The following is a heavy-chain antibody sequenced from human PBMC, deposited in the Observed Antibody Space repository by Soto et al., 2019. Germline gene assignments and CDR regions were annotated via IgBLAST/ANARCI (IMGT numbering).Heavy chain of an antibody. J-gene: IGHJ4*02. CDR1: GGSFSGYY. V-gene: IGHV4-34*01. D-gene: IGHD3-22*01. CDR2: INHSGST. Sequence: PSETLSLTCAVYGGSFSGYYWSWIRQPPGKGLEWIGEINHSGSTNYNPSLKSRVTISVDTSKNQFSLRLSSVTAADTAVYYCARGVNYYDSSGFYPRDYWGQGILVTVSS. CDR3: ARGVNYYDSSGFYPRDY.